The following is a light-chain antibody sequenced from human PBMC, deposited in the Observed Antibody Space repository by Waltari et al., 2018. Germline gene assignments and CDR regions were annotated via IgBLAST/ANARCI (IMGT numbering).Light chain of an antibody. V-gene: IGKV3-11*01. Sequence: EIVLTQSPATLSLSPGERATLPCRASQSISDYLAWYQQKPGQAPRLLISDASNRATGIPDRFSGSGSGTDFTLTISSLEPEDFAVYFCQQRSNWPTFGGGTKVETK. J-gene: IGKJ4*01. CDR1: QSISDY. CDR2: DAS. CDR3: QQRSNWPT.